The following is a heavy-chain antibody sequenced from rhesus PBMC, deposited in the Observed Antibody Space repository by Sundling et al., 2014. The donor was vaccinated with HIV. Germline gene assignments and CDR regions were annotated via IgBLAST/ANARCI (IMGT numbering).Heavy chain of an antibody. CDR1: GGSMSGYY. CDR3: ARGGITAGR. J-gene: IGHJ4*01. V-gene: IGHV4-165*01. D-gene: IGHD6-19*01. Sequence: QVQLQESGPGLVKPSETLSLTCAVSGGSMSGYYWNWIRQPPGKGLEWIGSICDSSGSTYYNPSLKSRVTISKDTSKTQFSLKLTSITAADTGVYYCARGGITAGRWGQGVLVTVSS. CDR2: ICDSSGST.